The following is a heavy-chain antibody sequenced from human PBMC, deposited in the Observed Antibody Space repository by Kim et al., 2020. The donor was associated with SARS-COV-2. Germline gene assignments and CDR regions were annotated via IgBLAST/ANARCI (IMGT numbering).Heavy chain of an antibody. V-gene: IGHV3-23*01. CDR1: GFTFSSYA. J-gene: IGHJ4*02. CDR2: ISGSGGST. D-gene: IGHD3-22*01. CDR3: AKDWGLYYYDSSGSDY. Sequence: GGSLRLSCAASGFTFSSYAMSWVRQAPGKGLEWVSAISGSGGSTYYADSVKGRFTISRDNSKNTLYLQMNSLRAEDTAVYYCAKDWGLYYYDSSGSDYWGQGTLVTVSS.